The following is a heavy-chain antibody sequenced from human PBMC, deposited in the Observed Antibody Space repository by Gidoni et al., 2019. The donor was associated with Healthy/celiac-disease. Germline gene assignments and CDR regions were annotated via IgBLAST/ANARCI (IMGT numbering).Heavy chain of an antibody. CDR2: IYHSGST. J-gene: IGHJ4*02. CDR3: ARDSGSSDY. Sequence: QVQLQESGPGLVKPSETLSLTCTVSGYSISSGYYWGWIRQPPGKGLEWIGSIYHSGSTYYNPSLKSRVTISVDTSKNQFSLKLSSVTAADTAVYYCARDSGSSDYWGQGTLVTVSS. V-gene: IGHV4-38-2*02. D-gene: IGHD1-26*01. CDR1: GYSISSGYY.